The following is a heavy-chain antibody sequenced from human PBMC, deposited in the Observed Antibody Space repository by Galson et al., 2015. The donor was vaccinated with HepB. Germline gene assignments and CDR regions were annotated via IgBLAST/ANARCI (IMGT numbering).Heavy chain of an antibody. CDR2: ISGSGGST. V-gene: IGHV3-23*01. J-gene: IGHJ4*02. Sequence: SLRLSCAASGFTFGSYDMSWVRQAPGKGLEWVSAISGSGGSTYYAGSVKGRFTISRDNSKNTLYLQMNSLRTEDTAVYFCAKDSGSGSRPRPFNYWGQGTLVTVSS. CDR3: AKDSGSGSRPRPFNY. D-gene: IGHD3-10*01. CDR1: GFTFGSYD.